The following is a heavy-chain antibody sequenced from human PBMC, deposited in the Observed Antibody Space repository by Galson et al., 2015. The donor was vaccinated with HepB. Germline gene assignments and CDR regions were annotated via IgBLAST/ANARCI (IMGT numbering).Heavy chain of an antibody. Sequence: SETLSLTCAVYGGSFSDYSWNWIRQPPGKGLEWVGEISHSGSTNYNPSLKSRVSISVDTSKNQFSLNLNSVTAADTAVYYCARRARGKSLYQLDRRQYYYYYMDVWGKGTTVTVSS. CDR1: GGSFSDYS. V-gene: IGHV4-34*01. D-gene: IGHD2-2*01. CDR2: ISHSGST. J-gene: IGHJ6*03. CDR3: ARRARGKSLYQLDRRQYYYYYMDV.